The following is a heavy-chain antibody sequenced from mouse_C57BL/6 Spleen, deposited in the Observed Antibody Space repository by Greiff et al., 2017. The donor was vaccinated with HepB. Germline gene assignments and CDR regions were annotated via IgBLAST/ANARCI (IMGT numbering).Heavy chain of an antibody. J-gene: IGHJ3*01. Sequence: QVQLQQPGAELVRPGSSVKLSCKASGYTFTSYWMHWVKQRPIQGLEWIGNIDPSDSETHYNQKFKDKATLTVDKSSITAYMQLSSLTSEDSAVYYCAREAPYVSGFAYWGQGTLVTVSA. D-gene: IGHD1-1*01. CDR3: AREAPYVSGFAY. CDR2: IDPSDSET. CDR1: GYTFTSYW. V-gene: IGHV1-52*01.